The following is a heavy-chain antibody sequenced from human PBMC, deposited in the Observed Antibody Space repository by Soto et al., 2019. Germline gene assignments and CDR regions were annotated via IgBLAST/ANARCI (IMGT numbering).Heavy chain of an antibody. J-gene: IGHJ4*02. CDR2: INHSGST. V-gene: IGHV4-34*01. CDR3: ARGYGRNFAY. D-gene: IGHD3-10*01. Sequence: SETLSLTCAVYGGSFSGYYWSWIRQPPGKGLEWIGEINHSGSTNYNPSLKSRVTISVDTSKNQFSLKLSSVTAADTAVYYCARGYGRNFAYWGQGTLVTVSS. CDR1: GGSFSGYY.